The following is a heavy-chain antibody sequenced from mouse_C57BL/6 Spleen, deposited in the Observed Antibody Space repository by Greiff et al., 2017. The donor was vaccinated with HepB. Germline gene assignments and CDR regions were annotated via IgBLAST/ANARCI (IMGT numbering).Heavy chain of an antibody. V-gene: IGHV5-4*01. D-gene: IGHD2-5*01. J-gene: IGHJ3*01. CDR3: ARDPYYSNYEGFAY. CDR2: ISDGGSYT. Sequence: EVKLVESGGGLVKPGGSLKLSCAASGFTFSSYAMSWVRQTPEKRLEWVATISDGGSYTYYPDNVKGRFTISRDNAKNNLYLQMSHLKSEDTAMYYCARDPYYSNYEGFAYWGQGTLVTVSA. CDR1: GFTFSSYA.